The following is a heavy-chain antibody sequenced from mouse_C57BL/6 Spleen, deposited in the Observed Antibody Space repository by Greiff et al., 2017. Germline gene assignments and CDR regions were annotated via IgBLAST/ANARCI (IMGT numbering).Heavy chain of an antibody. CDR3: ARHGFLTGAMDY. J-gene: IGHJ4*01. CDR1: GFSLTIYG. CDR2: IWSDGST. V-gene: IGHV2-6-1*01. Sequence: VQGVESGPGLVAPSQSLSITCTVSGFSLTIYGVHWVRQPPGKGLEWLVVIWSDGSTTYNSALKSRLSISKDNSKSQVFLKMNSLQTDDTAMYYCARHGFLTGAMDYWGQGTSVTVSS.